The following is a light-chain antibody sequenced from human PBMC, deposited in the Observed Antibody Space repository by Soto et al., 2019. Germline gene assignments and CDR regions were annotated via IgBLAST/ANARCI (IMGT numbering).Light chain of an antibody. V-gene: IGKV1-5*03. CDR2: KAS. J-gene: IGKJ1*01. Sequence: DIQMTQSPSTLSASVGDRVTITCRASQSISSWLAWYQQKPGKAPKLLIYKASSLESGVPSRFSGSGSGTEFTLTISSLQPDDFAPYYCQQYNSYPWTFGQGTKVEF. CDR1: QSISSW. CDR3: QQYNSYPWT.